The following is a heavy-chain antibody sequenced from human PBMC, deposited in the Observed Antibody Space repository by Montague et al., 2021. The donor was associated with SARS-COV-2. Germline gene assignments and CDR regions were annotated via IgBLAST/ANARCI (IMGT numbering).Heavy chain of an antibody. J-gene: IGHJ4*02. CDR2: INHSGST. Sequence: SETLSLTCAVYGGSFSGYYWSWIRQPPGKGLEWIGEINHSGSTNYNPSLKSRVTISVDTSKNQFSLKLSSVTDADTAVYYCARANGYYFDYWGQGTLVTVSS. V-gene: IGHV4-34*01. D-gene: IGHD2-8*01. CDR3: ARANGYYFDY. CDR1: GGSFSGYY.